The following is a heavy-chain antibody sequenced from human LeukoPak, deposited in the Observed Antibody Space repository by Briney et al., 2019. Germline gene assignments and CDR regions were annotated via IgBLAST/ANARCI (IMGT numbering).Heavy chain of an antibody. CDR3: ARGVDTPQGMPYFDY. V-gene: IGHV1-2*02. Sequence: GASVKVSFKASGYTFTAYYMHWVRQAPGQGLEWMGWINPNSGGTNYAQKSQGRVTMTRDTSISTAYMELSRLSSDDTAVYYCARGVDTPQGMPYFDYWGQGTLVTVSS. D-gene: IGHD2-2*01. CDR2: INPNSGGT. J-gene: IGHJ4*02. CDR1: GYTFTAYY.